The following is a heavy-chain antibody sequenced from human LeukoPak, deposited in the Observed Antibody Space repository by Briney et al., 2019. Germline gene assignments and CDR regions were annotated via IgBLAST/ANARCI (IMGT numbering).Heavy chain of an antibody. CDR2: IIPIFGTA. CDR1: GGTFSSYA. CDR3: ARTAIKGPYYYMDV. V-gene: IGHV1-69*06. J-gene: IGHJ6*03. Sequence: SVKVSCKASGGTFSSYAISWVRQAPGQGLEWMGRIIPIFGTANYAQKFQGRVTITADKSTSTAYMELSSLRSEDTAVYYCARTAIKGPYYYMDVWGKGTTVTASS.